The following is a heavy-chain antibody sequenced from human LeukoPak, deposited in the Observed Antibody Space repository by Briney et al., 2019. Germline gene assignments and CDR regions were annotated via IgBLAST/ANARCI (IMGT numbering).Heavy chain of an antibody. V-gene: IGHV1-69*06. CDR1: GGTFSSYA. CDR2: IIPIFGTA. D-gene: IGHD1-14*01. CDR3: ARGDPGIGAFDI. Sequence: ASVKVSCKASGGTFSSYAISWVRQAPGQGLEWMGGIIPIFGTANYAQKFQGRVTITADKSTSTAYMELSSLRSEDTAVYYCARGDPGIGAFDIWGQGTMVTVSS. J-gene: IGHJ3*02.